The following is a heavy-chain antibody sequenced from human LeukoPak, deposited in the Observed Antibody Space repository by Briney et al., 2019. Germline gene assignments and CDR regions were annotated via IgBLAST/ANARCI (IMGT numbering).Heavy chain of an antibody. D-gene: IGHD4-23*01. CDR3: ARAPVYGGNYLDY. V-gene: IGHV4-59*01. Sequence: SETLSLTXTVSGGSISSYYWSWIRQPPGKGLEWIGYIYYSGSTNYNPSLKSRVTISVDTSKNQFSLKLSSVTAADTAVYYCARAPVYGGNYLDYWGQGTLVTVSS. CDR2: IYYSGST. J-gene: IGHJ4*02. CDR1: GGSISSYY.